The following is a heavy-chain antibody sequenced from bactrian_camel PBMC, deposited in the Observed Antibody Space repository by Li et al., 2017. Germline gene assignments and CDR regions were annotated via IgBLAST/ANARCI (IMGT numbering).Heavy chain of an antibody. D-gene: IGHD5*01. CDR3: TGGGFITS. V-gene: IGHV3S53*01. J-gene: IGHJ4*01. CDR1: GSTYSPAASECAYQIYC. Sequence: VQLVESGGGSVQAGGSLRLTCAASGSTYSPAASECAYQIYCMGWFRQAPGKEREGVAAIDSDGSTSYADSVKGRFTISRDNAKNTVYLEMHSLKTEDTAVYYCTGGGFITSWGQGTQVTVS. CDR2: IDSDGST.